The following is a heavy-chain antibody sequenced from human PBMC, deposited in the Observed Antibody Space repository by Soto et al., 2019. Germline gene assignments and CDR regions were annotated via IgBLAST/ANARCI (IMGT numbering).Heavy chain of an antibody. CDR1: GASLSSGDYY. CDR3: AVYRGTFFDY. Sequence: SSETLSLTCGVSGASLSSGDYYGSWLRQPPGKGLEWIAYIYYSGSTYYNPSLKSRVTLSMDTSKNQFSLKLRSVTAADTAVYYCAVYRGTFFDYWGQGTQVTVSS. J-gene: IGHJ4*02. D-gene: IGHD1-7*01. V-gene: IGHV4-30-4*01. CDR2: IYYSGST.